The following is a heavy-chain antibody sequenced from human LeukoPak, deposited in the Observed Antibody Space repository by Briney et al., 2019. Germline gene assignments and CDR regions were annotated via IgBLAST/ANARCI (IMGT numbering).Heavy chain of an antibody. D-gene: IGHD6-13*01. CDR2: IKQDGSEN. J-gene: IGHJ6*02. V-gene: IGHV3-7*01. CDR1: GFTFSSYW. CDR3: ARWYSSSAYGMDV. Sequence: GGSLRLSCAASGFTFSSYWMTWVRQAPGKGLEWVANIKQDGSENYNVDSVKGRFTISRDNAKNSLYLQMNSLRAEDTAVYYCARWYSSSAYGMDVWGQGTTVTVSS.